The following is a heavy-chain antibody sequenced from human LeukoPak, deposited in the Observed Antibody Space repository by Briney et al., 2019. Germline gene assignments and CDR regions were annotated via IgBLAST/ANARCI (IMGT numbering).Heavy chain of an antibody. Sequence: GGSLRLSCAASGFTVSSNYMGWVRQAPGKGLEWVSVIYTDGRTYSADSMKGRFTLSRDNSKNTLYLQMSSLRAEDTAVYYCARRRAASWSFDSWGPGTLVTVPS. CDR3: ARRRAASWSFDS. CDR1: GFTVSSNY. CDR2: IYTDGRT. J-gene: IGHJ4*02. V-gene: IGHV3-66*04. D-gene: IGHD6-13*01.